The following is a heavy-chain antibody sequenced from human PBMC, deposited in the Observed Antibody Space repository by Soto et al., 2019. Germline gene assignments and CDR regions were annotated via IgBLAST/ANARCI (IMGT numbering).Heavy chain of an antibody. CDR2: ISYDGSIK. V-gene: IGHV3-30*18. D-gene: IGHD7-27*01. Sequence: GGSLRLPCAASGFTFSSYGMHWVRQAPGKGLEWVAVISYDGSIKYYADSVKGRFTISRDNSKNTLYLQMNSLRAEDTAVYYCAKKAGLGMGTLDYWGQGTLVTVYS. CDR3: AKKAGLGMGTLDY. J-gene: IGHJ4*02. CDR1: GFTFSSYG.